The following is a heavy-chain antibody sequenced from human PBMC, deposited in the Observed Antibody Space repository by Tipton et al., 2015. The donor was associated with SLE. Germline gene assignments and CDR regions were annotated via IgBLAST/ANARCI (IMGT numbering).Heavy chain of an antibody. J-gene: IGHJ3*02. Sequence: SLRLSCAASGFTFSNYVMSWVRQGPGRGLEWVAAVTNSGGDTYYTDSVKGRFTIARDNSKNTLYLQMNSLTVEDTAVYYCVRAQLDWNWASDIWGLGTMVTVSS. V-gene: IGHV3-23*01. CDR3: VRAQLDWNWASDI. CDR2: VTNSGGDT. CDR1: GFTFSNYV. D-gene: IGHD3/OR15-3a*01.